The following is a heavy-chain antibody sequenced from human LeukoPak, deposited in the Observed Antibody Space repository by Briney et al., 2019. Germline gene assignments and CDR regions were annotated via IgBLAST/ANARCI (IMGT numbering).Heavy chain of an antibody. CDR1: GGSISNGDHY. CDR3: ARGGFVPLDY. V-gene: IGHV4-34*01. J-gene: IGHJ4*02. Sequence: PSETLSLTCTVSGGSISNGDHYWSWIRQPPGKGLEWIGEINHSGSTNYNPSLKSRVTISVDTSKNQFSLRLSSVTAADTAVYYCARGGFVPLDYWGQGTLVTVSS. D-gene: IGHD2-8*01. CDR2: INHSGST.